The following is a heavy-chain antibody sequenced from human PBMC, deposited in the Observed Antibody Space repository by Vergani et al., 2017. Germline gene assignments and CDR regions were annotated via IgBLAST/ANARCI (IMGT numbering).Heavy chain of an antibody. V-gene: IGHV3-30-3*01. CDR2: ISYDGSNK. Sequence: QVQLMESGGGVVQPGRSLRLSCAASGFTFSSYAMHWVRQAPGKGLEWVAVISYDGSNKYYADSVKGRFTISRDNSKNTLYLQMNSLRAEDTAVYYCARAYDPKSIAALSYYYYYYMDVWGKGP. CDR3: ARAYDPKSIAALSYYYYYYMDV. D-gene: IGHD6-6*01. CDR1: GFTFSSYA. J-gene: IGHJ6*03.